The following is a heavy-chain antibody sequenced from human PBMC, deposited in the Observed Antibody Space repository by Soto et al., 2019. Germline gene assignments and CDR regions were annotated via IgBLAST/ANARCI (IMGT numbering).Heavy chain of an antibody. J-gene: IGHJ4*02. Sequence: GGSLRLSCAASGFTFSSYGMHWVRQAPGKGLEWVAVIWYDGSNKYYADSVKGRFTISRDNSKNTLYLQMNSLRAEDTAVYYCARDNMGQDGSGSYWPTSIDYWGQGTLVTVSS. D-gene: IGHD3-10*01. CDR2: IWYDGSNK. V-gene: IGHV3-33*01. CDR3: ARDNMGQDGSGSYWPTSIDY. CDR1: GFTFSSYG.